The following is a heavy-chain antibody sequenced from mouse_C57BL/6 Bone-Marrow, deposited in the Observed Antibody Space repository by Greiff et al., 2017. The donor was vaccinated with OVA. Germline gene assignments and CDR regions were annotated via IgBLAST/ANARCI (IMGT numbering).Heavy chain of an antibody. D-gene: IGHD2-5*01. CDR1: GYSITSGYY. V-gene: IGHV3-6*01. CDR3: ARGRYSTPV. CDR2: ISYDGSN. J-gene: IGHJ1*03. Sequence: VQLQQSGPGLVKPSQSLSLTCSVTGYSITSGYYWNWIRQFPGNKLEWMGYISYDGSNNYNPSLKNRISITRDTSKNQFFLKLNSVTTEDTATYYCARGRYSTPVWGTGTTVTVSS.